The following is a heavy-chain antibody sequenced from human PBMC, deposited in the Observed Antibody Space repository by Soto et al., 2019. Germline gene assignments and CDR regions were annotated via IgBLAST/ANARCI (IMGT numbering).Heavy chain of an antibody. CDR1: GGSISSYY. CDR3: ARGFFSPLMDY. D-gene: IGHD2-8*01. V-gene: IGHV4-59*01. J-gene: IGHJ4*02. Sequence: QVQLQESGPGLVKPSETLSLTCTVSGGSISSYYWSWIRQPPGKGLEWIGYIYYSGSTNYNPSLKRRVTISVDTSKTQFPLKLSSVTAADTAVYYCARGFFSPLMDYWGQGTLVTVSS. CDR2: IYYSGST.